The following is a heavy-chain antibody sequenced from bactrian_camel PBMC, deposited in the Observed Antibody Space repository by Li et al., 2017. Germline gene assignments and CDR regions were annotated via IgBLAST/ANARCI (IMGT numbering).Heavy chain of an antibody. V-gene: IGHV3-3*01. J-gene: IGHJ4*01. CDR2: LSPPTGVT. CDR3: AAGLDLYGSDTWYQGDRYKY. Sequence: HVQLVESGGGSVQAGGSLTLSCAASGNGRSRCTMAWFRQVAGHEREGVAALSPPTGVTYYTDSAQGRFTIPLEYATLYLQMNSLKPEDTATYYCAAGLDLYGSDTWYQGDRYKYWGQGTQVTVS. CDR1: GNGRSRCT. D-gene: IGHD6*01.